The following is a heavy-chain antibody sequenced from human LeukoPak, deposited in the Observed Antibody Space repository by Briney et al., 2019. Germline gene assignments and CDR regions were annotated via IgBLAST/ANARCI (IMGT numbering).Heavy chain of an antibody. V-gene: IGHV1-46*01. CDR1: GYIFTSYY. D-gene: IGHD2-8*01. Sequence: ASVKVSCKASGYIFTSYYMHWVRQAPGQGLEWMGIINPSGGSTSYAQKFQGRVTMTRDMSTSTVYMELSSLRSEDTAVYYCARAPTQDIVLMVYAIPYFDYWGQGTLVTVSS. CDR2: INPSGGST. J-gene: IGHJ4*02. CDR3: ARAPTQDIVLMVYAIPYFDY.